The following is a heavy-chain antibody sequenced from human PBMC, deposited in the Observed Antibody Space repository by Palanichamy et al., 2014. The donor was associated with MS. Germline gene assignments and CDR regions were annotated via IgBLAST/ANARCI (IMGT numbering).Heavy chain of an antibody. CDR2: ISYDGGKK. D-gene: IGHD2-2*02. Sequence: QVQLVESGGGRGPAWEVPETLLCSLWIHFSNYGMHWVRQAPGKGLEWVAVISYDGGKKYHADSVKGRFTISRDNSKNTLYLQMNSLRPEDTAVYYCARDHIQLLYGYYYYYGMDVWGQGTTVTVSS. J-gene: IGHJ6*02. CDR3: ARDHIQLLYGYYYYYGMDV. V-gene: IGHV3-30*03. CDR1: IHFSNYG.